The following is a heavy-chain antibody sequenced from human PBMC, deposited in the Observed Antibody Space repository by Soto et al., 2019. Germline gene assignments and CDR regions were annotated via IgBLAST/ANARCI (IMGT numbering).Heavy chain of an antibody. CDR3: ARCPRIQLWLNGMDV. V-gene: IGHV3-23*01. Sequence: GGSLRLSCAASGFTFSSYAMSWVRQAPGKGLEWVSAISGSGGSTYYADSVKGRFTISRDNSKNTLYLQMNSLRAEDTAVYYCARCPRIQLWLNGMDVWGQGTTVTVSS. D-gene: IGHD5-18*01. CDR2: ISGSGGST. CDR1: GFTFSSYA. J-gene: IGHJ6*02.